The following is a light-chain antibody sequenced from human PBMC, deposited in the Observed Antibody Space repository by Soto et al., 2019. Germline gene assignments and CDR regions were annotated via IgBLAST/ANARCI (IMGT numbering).Light chain of an antibody. Sequence: DIQMTQSPSTLSASVGDRVIITCRASQSISSWLAWYQHKPGKAPKLLISKASSLESGVPSRFSGSGSGTEFTLTISSLQPDDFATYYCQQYSSYSTFGPGTKVDIK. CDR3: QQYSSYST. V-gene: IGKV1-5*03. CDR2: KAS. J-gene: IGKJ3*01. CDR1: QSISSW.